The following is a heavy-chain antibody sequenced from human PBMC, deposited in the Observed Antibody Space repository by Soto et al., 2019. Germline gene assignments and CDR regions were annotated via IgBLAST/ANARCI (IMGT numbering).Heavy chain of an antibody. CDR2: ISSSSNSI. CDR3: ARDLPLARWVGGMDV. D-gene: IGHD1-26*01. Sequence: PGGSLRLSCAASGFTFSSHSMNWVRQAPGKGLEWVSYISSSSNSIYYADSVKGRFTISRDNAKNSLFLQMNSLRDEDTAVYYCARDLPLARWVGGMDVWGQGTTVTVSS. V-gene: IGHV3-48*02. CDR1: GFTFSSHS. J-gene: IGHJ6*02.